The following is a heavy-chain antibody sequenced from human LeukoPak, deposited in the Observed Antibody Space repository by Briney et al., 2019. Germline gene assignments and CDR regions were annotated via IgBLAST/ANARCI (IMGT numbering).Heavy chain of an antibody. V-gene: IGHV1-18*01. J-gene: IGHJ4*02. D-gene: IGHD3-22*01. CDR1: GYTFTSYG. Sequence: ASVKVSCKASGYTFTSYGISWVRQAPGQGLEWMGWISAYNGNTNYAQKLQGRVTMTTDTSTSTAYMELRSLRSDDTAVYYCARVEYYYDSSGYYRLDDFDYWGQGTLVTVSS. CDR2: ISAYNGNT. CDR3: ARVEYYYDSSGYYRLDDFDY.